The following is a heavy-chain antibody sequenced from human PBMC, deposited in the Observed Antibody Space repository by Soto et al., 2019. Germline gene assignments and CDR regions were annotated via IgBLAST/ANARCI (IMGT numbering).Heavy chain of an antibody. V-gene: IGHV4-34*01. CDR3: ARGGQLLVYFDY. D-gene: IGHD2-2*01. CDR1: GGSFSGYY. Sequence: QVQLQQWGAGLLKPSETLSLTCAVYGGSFSGYYWSWIRQPPGKGLEWIGESNHSGSTNYNPSLKSRVTISVDTSKNQFSLTLSSVTAADTAVYYCARGGQLLVYFDYWGQGTLVTVSS. CDR2: SNHSGST. J-gene: IGHJ4*02.